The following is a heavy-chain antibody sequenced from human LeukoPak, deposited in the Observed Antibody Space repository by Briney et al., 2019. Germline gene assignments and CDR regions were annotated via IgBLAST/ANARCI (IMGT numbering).Heavy chain of an antibody. Sequence: QTGGSLRLSCAASGFTLRNVWMAWVRQAPGKGLEWVANINQDGSTKQYVDSVRGRFTISRDNAKTSVYLQMNSLRAEDTALYHCARDMSGSLDYWGQGTLVTVSS. J-gene: IGHJ4*02. CDR2: INQDGSTK. CDR3: ARDMSGSLDY. CDR1: GFTLRNVW. D-gene: IGHD6-13*01. V-gene: IGHV3-7*01.